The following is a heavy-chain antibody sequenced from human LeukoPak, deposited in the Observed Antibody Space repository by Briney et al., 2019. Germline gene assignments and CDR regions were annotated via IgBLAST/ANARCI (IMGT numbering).Heavy chain of an antibody. J-gene: IGHJ5*02. Sequence: SETLSLTCAVYGGSFSGYYWSWIRQPPGKGLEWIGEINHSGSTNYNPSLKSRVTISVDTSRNQFSLKLSSVTAADTAVYYCARDRYSSGWYVRWFDPWGQGTLVTVSS. CDR3: ARDRYSSGWYVRWFDP. CDR1: GGSFSGYY. V-gene: IGHV4-34*01. D-gene: IGHD6-19*01. CDR2: INHSGST.